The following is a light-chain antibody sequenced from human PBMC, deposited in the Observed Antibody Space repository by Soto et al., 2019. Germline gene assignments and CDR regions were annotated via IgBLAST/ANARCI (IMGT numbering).Light chain of an antibody. J-gene: IGKJ1*01. CDR2: AAS. Sequence: DIQMTQSPSTLSGAVGDRVRMTCRASQSISSYLNWYQQKPGKAPKLLIYAASSLQSGVPSRFSGSGSGTDFTLTISSLQPEDFATYYCQQSYSTPPTFGQGTKVDI. V-gene: IGKV1-39*01. CDR3: QQSYSTPPT. CDR1: QSISSY.